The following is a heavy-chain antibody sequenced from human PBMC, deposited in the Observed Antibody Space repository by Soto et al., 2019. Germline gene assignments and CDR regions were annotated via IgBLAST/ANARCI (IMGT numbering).Heavy chain of an antibody. Sequence: ASVKVSCKASGYTFTSYYMHWVRQAPGQGLEWMGIINPSGGSTSYAQKFQGRVTMTRDTSTSTVYMELSSLRSEDTAVYYCARDLSGTTDGNWFDSWGQGTLVTVSS. CDR1: GYTFTSYY. J-gene: IGHJ5*01. CDR2: INPSGGST. CDR3: ARDLSGTTDGNWFDS. D-gene: IGHD1-7*01. V-gene: IGHV1-46*01.